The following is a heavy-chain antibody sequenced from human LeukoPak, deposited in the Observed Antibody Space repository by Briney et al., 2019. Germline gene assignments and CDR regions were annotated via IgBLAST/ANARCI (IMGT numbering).Heavy chain of an antibody. CDR2: IYYSGSS. D-gene: IGHD6-19*01. Sequence: SETLSLTCTVSGASISSYYWSWIRQPPGKGLEWIGYIYYSGSSNYNPSLKSRVTISVDTSKNQFSLKLSSVTTADTAVYYCACISSGRPKYDYWGQGTLVTVSS. J-gene: IGHJ4*02. V-gene: IGHV4-59*01. CDR1: GASISSYY. CDR3: ACISSGRPKYDY.